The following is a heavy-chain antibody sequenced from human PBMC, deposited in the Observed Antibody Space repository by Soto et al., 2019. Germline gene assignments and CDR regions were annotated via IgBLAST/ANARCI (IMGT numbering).Heavy chain of an antibody. J-gene: IGHJ6*02. CDR2: IYHSGST. Sequence: SETLSLTFAVSGGSISSSNWWSGVRQPPGKGLEWIGEIYHSGSTNYNPSLKSRVTISVDKSKNQFSLKLSSVTAADTAVYYCARYSSIDQYYYYYGMDVWRQGTTVTVSS. CDR3: ARYSSIDQYYYYYGMDV. V-gene: IGHV4-4*02. D-gene: IGHD6-13*01. CDR1: GGSISSSNW.